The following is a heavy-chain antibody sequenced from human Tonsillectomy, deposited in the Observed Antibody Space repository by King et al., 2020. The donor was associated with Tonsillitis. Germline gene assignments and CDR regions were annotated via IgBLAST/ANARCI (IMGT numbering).Heavy chain of an antibody. D-gene: IGHD1-26*01. CDR1: GGSISSSDHY. CDR3: ARSVSGSFDY. Sequence: LQLQESGPGVVKPSETLSLTCTVSGGSISSSDHYWAWIRQPPGKGLEWIGYMYYSGTIFYNPSLKSRITISGGTSENRFSLGLSSVTAADTAVYFCARSVSGSFDYWGQGALVTVSS. J-gene: IGHJ4*02. CDR2: MYYSGTI. V-gene: IGHV4-39*01.